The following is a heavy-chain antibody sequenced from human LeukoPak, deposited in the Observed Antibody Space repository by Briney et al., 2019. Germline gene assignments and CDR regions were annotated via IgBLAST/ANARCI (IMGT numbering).Heavy chain of an antibody. J-gene: IGHJ6*03. Sequence: GGSLRLSCAASGFTFSSYAMSWVRQAPGKGLEWVSVIYSGGSTYYADSVKGRFTISRDNSKNTLYLQMNSLRAEDTAVYYCAAGRETGYSSGWYFALGWGPMDVWGKGTTVTISS. CDR3: AAGRETGYSSGWYFALGWGPMDV. D-gene: IGHD6-19*01. CDR1: GFTFSSYA. CDR2: IYSGGST. V-gene: IGHV3-66*01.